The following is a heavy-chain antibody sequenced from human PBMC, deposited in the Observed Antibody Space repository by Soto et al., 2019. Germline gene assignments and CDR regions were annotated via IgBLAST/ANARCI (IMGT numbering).Heavy chain of an antibody. J-gene: IGHJ6*02. CDR1: GFTFSSYS. CDR3: ARGGDSSGYYYYYYGLDV. V-gene: IGHV3-21*01. Sequence: GGSLRLSCAASGFTFSSYSMNWVRQAPGKGLEWVSSISSSSSYIYYADSVKGRFTISRDNAKNSLYLQMNSLRAEDTAVYYCARGGDSSGYYYYYYGLDVWGQGTTVTVSS. D-gene: IGHD3-22*01. CDR2: ISSSSSYI.